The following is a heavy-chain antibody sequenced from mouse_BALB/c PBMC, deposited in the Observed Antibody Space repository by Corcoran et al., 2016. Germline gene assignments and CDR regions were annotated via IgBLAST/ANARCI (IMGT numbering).Heavy chain of an antibody. CDR2: INTYTGEP. V-gene: IGHV9-3-1*01. CDR1: GYTFTNYG. J-gene: IGHJ3*01. CDR3: ARLDDCYSWFAY. Sequence: QIQLVQSGPELKKPGETVKISCKASGYTFTNYGMHWVKQAQGKGLKWMGWINTYTGEPTYADDFKGRFAFSLATSASTSYLQINNLKKEDTATYFCARLDDCYSWFAYWGQGTLVTVSA. D-gene: IGHD2-3*01.